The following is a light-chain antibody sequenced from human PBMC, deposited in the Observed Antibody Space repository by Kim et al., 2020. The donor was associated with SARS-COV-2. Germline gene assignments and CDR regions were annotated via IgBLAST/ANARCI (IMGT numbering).Light chain of an antibody. CDR2: GKN. CDR1: SCRNYY. CDR3: NSRDSSGNHYV. V-gene: IGLV3-19*01. Sequence: ASRQTVRITCRRDSCRNYYANWYQQKPGQAPVLVIYGKNKRPSGIPDRFSGSSSGNTASLTITGAQAEDEADYYCNSRDSSGNHYVFGTGTKVTVL. J-gene: IGLJ1*01.